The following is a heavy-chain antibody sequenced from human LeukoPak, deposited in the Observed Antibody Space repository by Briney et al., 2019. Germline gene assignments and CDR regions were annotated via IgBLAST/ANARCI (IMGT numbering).Heavy chain of an antibody. D-gene: IGHD3-22*01. V-gene: IGHV3-23*01. J-gene: IGHJ6*02. CDR3: ARDRDSSGHYYYYYYGMDV. Sequence: GGSLRLSCAASGFTFSSYDMSWVRQAPGKGLEWVSGLSGSDLRTYYAESVEGRFTISRDNAKNSLYLQMNSLRAEDTAVYYCARDRDSSGHYYYYYYGMDVWGQGTTATVSS. CDR2: LSGSDLRT. CDR1: GFTFSSYD.